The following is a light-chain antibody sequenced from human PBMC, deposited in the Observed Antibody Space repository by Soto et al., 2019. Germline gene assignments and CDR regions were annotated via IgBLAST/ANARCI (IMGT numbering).Light chain of an antibody. CDR2: EVS. CDR3: RSYTSSSTLV. V-gene: IGLV2-14*01. Sequence: QSALTQPASVSGSPGQSITISCTGTSRDVGGYNYVSWYQQHPGKAPKLMIYEVSNRPSGVSNRFSGSKSGNTASLTISGLHAEDEADYYCRSYTSSSTLVFGTGTKVTVL. J-gene: IGLJ1*01. CDR1: SRDVGGYNY.